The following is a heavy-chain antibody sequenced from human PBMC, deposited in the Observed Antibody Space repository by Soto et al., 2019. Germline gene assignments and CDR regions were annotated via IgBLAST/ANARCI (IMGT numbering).Heavy chain of an antibody. V-gene: IGHV1-8*01. CDR2: MDPNSGST. Sequence: QVQLVQSGAEVKKPGASVKVSCKASGCTFTSYHINWVRQATGHGLEWMGWMDPNSGSTGFAQKFQGRLTMTRNTSIKTAYMELSSLTSEDTAVYYCARRLFDPWGQGTLVTVSS. CDR1: GCTFTSYH. J-gene: IGHJ5*02. CDR3: ARRLFDP.